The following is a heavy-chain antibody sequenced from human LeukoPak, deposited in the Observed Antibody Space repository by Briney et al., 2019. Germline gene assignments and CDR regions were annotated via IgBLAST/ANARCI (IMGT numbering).Heavy chain of an antibody. CDR2: INLNGGST. CDR1: GFTFDDYG. V-gene: IGHV3-20*04. Sequence: PGGSLRLSCAASGFTFDDYGMSWVRQAPGKGLEWVSGINLNGGSTGYADSVKGRFTISRDNAKNSLYLQMNSLRAEDTALYYCARDRGPISSSSWTFFDYWGQGTLVTVSS. CDR3: ARDRGPISSSSWTFFDY. D-gene: IGHD6-13*01. J-gene: IGHJ4*02.